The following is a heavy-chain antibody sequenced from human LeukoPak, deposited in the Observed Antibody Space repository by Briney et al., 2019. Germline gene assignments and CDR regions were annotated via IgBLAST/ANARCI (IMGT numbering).Heavy chain of an antibody. Sequence: PGGSLRLSCAASGFTFSSYAMHWVRQAPGKGLEWVAVISFDGTNKYYADSVKGRLTISRDNSKNTPYLEMNSLRAEDTAVYYCARSVLEWYYFDYWGQGTLVTVSS. CDR1: GFTFSSYA. V-gene: IGHV3-30-3*01. CDR3: ARSVLEWYYFDY. J-gene: IGHJ4*02. CDR2: ISFDGTNK. D-gene: IGHD3-3*01.